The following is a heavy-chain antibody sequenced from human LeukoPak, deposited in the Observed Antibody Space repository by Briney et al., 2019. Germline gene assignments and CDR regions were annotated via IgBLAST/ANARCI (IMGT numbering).Heavy chain of an antibody. D-gene: IGHD3-16*02. V-gene: IGHV4-34*01. J-gene: IGHJ4*02. CDR3: ARGYHGGSYRYGRLPFDY. CDR1: GGSFSGYY. Sequence: SETLSLTCAVYGGSFSGYYWSWIRQPPGKGLEWIGEINHSGSTNYNPSLKSRVTISVDTSKNQFSLKLSSVTAADTAVYYCARGYHGGSYRYGRLPFDYWGQGTLVTVSS. CDR2: INHSGST.